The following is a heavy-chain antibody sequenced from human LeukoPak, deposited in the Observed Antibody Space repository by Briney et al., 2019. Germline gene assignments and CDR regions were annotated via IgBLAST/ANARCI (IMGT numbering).Heavy chain of an antibody. V-gene: IGHV4-4*09. CDR1: VDSVRSGN. CDR3: AGRGHRYSRD. D-gene: IGHD2-15*01. J-gene: IGHJ1*01. CDR2: IYDSGIT. Sequence: SETLSLTCTLSVDSVRSGNWNWIPHPPGKGLEWVGYIYDSGITDYSPSLKSRLTISVDTSNNQFSLSLSSVTAADTAVYYCAGRGHRYSRDWGQGILVTVSS.